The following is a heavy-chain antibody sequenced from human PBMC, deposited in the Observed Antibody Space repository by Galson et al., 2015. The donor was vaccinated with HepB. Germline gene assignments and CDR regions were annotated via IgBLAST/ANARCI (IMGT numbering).Heavy chain of an antibody. CDR1: GFTFSSYA. Sequence: SLRLSCAASGFTFSSYAMSWVRQAPGKGLEWVSAISGSGGSTYYADSVKGRFTISRDNSKNTLYLQMNSLRAEDTAVYYCAKDRDGLVGGGWGRLIYFDYWGQGTLVTVSS. CDR3: AKDRDGLVGGGWGRLIYFDY. D-gene: IGHD6-19*01. CDR2: ISGSGGST. V-gene: IGHV3-23*01. J-gene: IGHJ4*02.